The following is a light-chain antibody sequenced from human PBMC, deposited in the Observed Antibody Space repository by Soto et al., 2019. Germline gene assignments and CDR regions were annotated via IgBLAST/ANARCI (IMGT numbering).Light chain of an antibody. CDR1: SSDVGGYNY. CDR3: AAWDDSLNGVV. CDR2: DVI. Sequence: QSALTQPPSASGSPGQSVTISCTGTSSDVGGYNYVSWYQQYPGKAPKLMIHDVIKRPSGVPDRFSASKSGNTAFLTVSGLQAEDEADYYCAAWDDSLNGVVFGGGTRLTVL. J-gene: IGLJ2*01. V-gene: IGLV2-8*01.